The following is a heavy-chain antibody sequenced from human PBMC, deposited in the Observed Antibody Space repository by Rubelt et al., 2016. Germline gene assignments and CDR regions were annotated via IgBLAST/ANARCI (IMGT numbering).Heavy chain of an antibody. CDR3: ARWSGYYRTFGY. D-gene: IGHD3-3*01. Sequence: QVQLQQWGAGLLKPSETLSLTCAVYGGSFSGYYWSWIRQPPGKGLEWIGYIYYSGSTNYNPSLKSLVTISVDTSKNQFSLKLSSVTAADTAVYYCARWSGYYRTFGYWGQGTLVTVSS. V-gene: IGHV4-34*11. J-gene: IGHJ4*02. CDR2: IYYSGST. CDR1: GGSFSGYY.